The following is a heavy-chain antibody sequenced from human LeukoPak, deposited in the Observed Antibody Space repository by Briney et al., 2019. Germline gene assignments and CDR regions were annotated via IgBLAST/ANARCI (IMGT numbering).Heavy chain of an antibody. Sequence: PSETLSLTCNVSGGSFSIYYGRWIRQPAGKGLEWIGRIYTSGNTNYNPSLKSRVTMSVDTSKNQFSLKLISVTAADTAVYYCARITTVTPGPFDYWGQGTLVTVSS. D-gene: IGHD4-17*01. V-gene: IGHV4-4*07. CDR1: GGSFSIYY. J-gene: IGHJ4*02. CDR3: ARITTVTPGPFDY. CDR2: IYTSGNT.